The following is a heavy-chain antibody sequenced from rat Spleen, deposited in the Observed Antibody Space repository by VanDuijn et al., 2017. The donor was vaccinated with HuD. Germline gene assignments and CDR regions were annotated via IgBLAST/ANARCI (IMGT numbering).Heavy chain of an antibody. V-gene: IGHV2-30*01. Sequence: QVQVKESGPGLVQPSQTLSLTCTVSGFSLTGYNVHWVRQPTGKGLEWMGVIWTGGTTDYNSALKSRLTIGRDTSKSQVFLEMNSLQTEDTATYYCVRDGSFDYWGQGVVVTVSS. J-gene: IGHJ2*01. CDR2: IWTGGTT. CDR3: VRDGSFDY. CDR1: GFSLTGYN. D-gene: IGHD5-1*01.